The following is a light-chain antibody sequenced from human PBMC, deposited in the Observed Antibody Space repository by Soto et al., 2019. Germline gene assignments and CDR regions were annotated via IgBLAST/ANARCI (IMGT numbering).Light chain of an antibody. CDR3: SSYTTRPTPYV. CDR2: EVS. V-gene: IGLV2-14*01. J-gene: IGLJ1*01. Sequence: QAGLTXPAPVSGSPGQLITIYCKGTRSDVGSYNYVSWYQLHPGKAPKLMIYEVSNRPSGVSNRFSGSKSGDTAFLTISGLQADDEAEYYSSSYTTRPTPYVFSTGTKVTVL. CDR1: RSDVGSYNY.